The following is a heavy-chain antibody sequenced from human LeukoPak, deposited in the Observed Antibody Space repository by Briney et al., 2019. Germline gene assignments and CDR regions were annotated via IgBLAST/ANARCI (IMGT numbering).Heavy chain of an antibody. D-gene: IGHD3-22*01. CDR1: GYTLTELS. J-gene: IGHJ4*02. Sequence: ASVKVSCKVSGYTLTELSMHWVRQAPGKGLEWMGGIIPIFGTANYAQKFQGRVTITADKSTSTAYMELSSLRSEDTAVYYCATPNPNRYYYDSSGSVFDYWGQETLVTVSS. V-gene: IGHV1-69*06. CDR2: IIPIFGTA. CDR3: ATPNPNRYYYDSSGSVFDY.